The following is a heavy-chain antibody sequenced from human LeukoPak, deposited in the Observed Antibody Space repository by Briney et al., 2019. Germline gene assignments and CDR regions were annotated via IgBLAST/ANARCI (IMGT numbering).Heavy chain of an antibody. J-gene: IGHJ4*02. Sequence: LSGGSLRLSCAASGITFNSYAMHWVRQAPGKGLEWVAVISHDGSNRYYGDSVKGRFTISRDNSKNTLFLQMDSLRAEDTAVYYCASGYTYYYGSGSYHWGQGTLVTVSS. D-gene: IGHD3-10*01. V-gene: IGHV3-30*04. CDR1: GITFNSYA. CDR3: ASGYTYYYGSGSYH. CDR2: ISHDGSNR.